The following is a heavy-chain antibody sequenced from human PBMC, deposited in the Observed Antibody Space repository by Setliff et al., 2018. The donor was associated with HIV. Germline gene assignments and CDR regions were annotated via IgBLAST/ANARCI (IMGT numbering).Heavy chain of an antibody. Sequence: SETLSLTCAFYGASFTDYYWNWIRQPPGKGLEWIGEIHHTGHINYNPSFKSRVTMSLDMSTNQFSLKMASTTAADTAVYYCARRRSSGWYHYFDYWGQGTLVTVSS. CDR3: ARRRSSGWYHYFDY. J-gene: IGHJ4*02. CDR2: IHHTGHI. CDR1: GASFTDYY. V-gene: IGHV4-34*01. D-gene: IGHD6-19*01.